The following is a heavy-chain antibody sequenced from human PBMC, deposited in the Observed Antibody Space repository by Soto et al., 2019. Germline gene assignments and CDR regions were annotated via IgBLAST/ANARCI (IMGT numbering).Heavy chain of an antibody. J-gene: IGHJ6*02. CDR3: AREKNDVEMATIFSYYGMDV. Sequence: QVQLVQSGAEVKKPGTSVKVSCKASGYTFTSYYMHWVRQAPGQGLEWMGIINPSGGSTSYAQKFQGRVTMTRDTSTSTVYMELSSLRSEDTAVYYCAREKNDVEMATIFSYYGMDVWGQGTTVTVSS. CDR2: INPSGGST. D-gene: IGHD5-12*01. CDR1: GYTFTSYY. V-gene: IGHV1-46*01.